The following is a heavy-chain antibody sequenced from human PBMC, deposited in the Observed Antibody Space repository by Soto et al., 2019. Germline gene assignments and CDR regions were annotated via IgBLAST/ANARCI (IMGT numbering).Heavy chain of an antibody. D-gene: IGHD5-18*01. J-gene: IGHJ4*02. V-gene: IGHV4-59*01. CDR2: IYYSGST. CDR1: GGSISSYY. CDR3: AIISLLRYSYGYTDY. Sequence: PSETLSLTCTVSGGSISSYYWSWIRQPPGKGLEWIGYIYYSGSTNYNPSLKSRVTISVDTSKNQFSLKLSSVTAADTAVYYCAIISLLRYSYGYTDYWGQGTLVTVSS.